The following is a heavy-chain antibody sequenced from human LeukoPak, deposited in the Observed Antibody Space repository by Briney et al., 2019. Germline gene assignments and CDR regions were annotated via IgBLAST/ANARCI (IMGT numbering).Heavy chain of an antibody. CDR3: ARDWGIAVAGTGHIDY. Sequence: ASVKVSCKASGYTFTSYYMHWVRQAPGQGLEWMGIINPSGGSTSYAQKFQGRVTMTRDTSTSTVYMELSSLRSEDTGVYYCARDWGIAVAGTGHIDYWGQGTLDTVSS. CDR2: INPSGGST. J-gene: IGHJ4*02. D-gene: IGHD6-19*01. CDR1: GYTFTSYY. V-gene: IGHV1-46*01.